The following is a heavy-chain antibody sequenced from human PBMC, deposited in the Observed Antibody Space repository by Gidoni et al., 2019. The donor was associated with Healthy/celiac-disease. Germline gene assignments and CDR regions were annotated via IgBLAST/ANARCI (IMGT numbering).Heavy chain of an antibody. CDR1: GGSFSGYY. V-gene: IGHV4-34*01. Sequence: QVPLQQWGAGLLKPSETLSLTCAVYGGSFSGYYWSGIRQPPGKGLEWIGEINHSGSTNYNPSLKSRVTISVDTSKNQFSLKLSSVTAADTAVYYCARVVQDDYVWGSYPSRIDPWGQGTLVTVSS. CDR2: INHSGST. J-gene: IGHJ5*02. D-gene: IGHD3-16*02. CDR3: ARVVQDDYVWGSYPSRIDP.